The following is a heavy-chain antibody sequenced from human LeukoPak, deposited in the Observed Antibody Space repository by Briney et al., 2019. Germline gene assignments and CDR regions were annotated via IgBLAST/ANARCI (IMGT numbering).Heavy chain of an antibody. D-gene: IGHD6-13*01. J-gene: IGHJ4*02. CDR1: GFTFSSYG. CDR2: IWYDGSNK. Sequence: SLRLSCAASGFTFSSYGMHWVRQAPGKGLEWVAVIWYDGSNKYYADSVKGRFTISRDNSKNTLYLQMNSLRAEDTAVYYCARDSGRSSSWYEGGYFDYWGQGTLVTVSS. V-gene: IGHV3-33*01. CDR3: ARDSGRSSSWYEGGYFDY.